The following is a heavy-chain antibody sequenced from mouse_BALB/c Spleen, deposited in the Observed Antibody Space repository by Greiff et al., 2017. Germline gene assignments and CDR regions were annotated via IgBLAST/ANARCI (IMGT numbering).Heavy chain of an antibody. V-gene: IGHV1-5*01. J-gene: IGHJ1*01. CDR1: GYSFTSYW. D-gene: IGHD1-1*01. Sequence: EVQLQQSGTVLARPGASVKMSCKASGYSFTSYWMHWVKQRPGQGLEWIGAIYPGNSDTSYNQKFKGKAKLTAVTSASTAYMELSSLTNEDSAVYYCTRNDYYGSSWYFDVWGAGTTVTVSS. CDR2: IYPGNSDT. CDR3: TRNDYYGSSWYFDV.